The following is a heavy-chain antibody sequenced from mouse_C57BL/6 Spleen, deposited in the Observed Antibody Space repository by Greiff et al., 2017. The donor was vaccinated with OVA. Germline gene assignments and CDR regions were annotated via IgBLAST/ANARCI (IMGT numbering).Heavy chain of an antibody. CDR1: GFTFSSYG. Sequence: DVHLVESGGDLVKPGGSLKLSCAASGFTFSSYGMSWVRQTPDKRLEWVATISSGGSYTYYPDSVKGRFTISRDNAKNTLYLQMSSLKSEDTAMYYCARLPITTVVATYYAMDYWGQGTSVTVSS. CDR2: ISSGGSYT. V-gene: IGHV5-6*01. J-gene: IGHJ4*01. CDR3: ARLPITTVVATYYAMDY. D-gene: IGHD1-1*01.